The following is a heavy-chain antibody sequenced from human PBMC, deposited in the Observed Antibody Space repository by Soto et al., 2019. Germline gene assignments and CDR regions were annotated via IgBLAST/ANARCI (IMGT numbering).Heavy chain of an antibody. V-gene: IGHV1-18*01. J-gene: IGHJ5*02. CDR3: ARGRRIAVAGTRGWFDP. CDR1: GYAFTSYG. D-gene: IGHD6-19*01. CDR2: ISAYNGNT. Sequence: ASVKVSCKASGYAFTSYGISWVRQAPGQGLEWMGWISAYNGNTNYAQKLQGRVTMTTDTSTSTAYMELRSLRSDDTAVYYCARGRRIAVAGTRGWFDPWGQGTLVTVSS.